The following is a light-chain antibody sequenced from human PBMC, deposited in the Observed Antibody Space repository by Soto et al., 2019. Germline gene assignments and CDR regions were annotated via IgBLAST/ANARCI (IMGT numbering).Light chain of an antibody. CDR1: QSVSGSN. CDR3: QQFDTSPWT. Sequence: EIVMKQSPATLSVSPGERATLSCRASQSVSGSNLAWYQQKPGQAPRLVIFGASTRAPGIPDRFTASGSGTDFTVTISRLEPEDFAVYYCQQFDTSPWTFGQGTKVDIK. CDR2: GAS. J-gene: IGKJ1*01. V-gene: IGKV3-20*01.